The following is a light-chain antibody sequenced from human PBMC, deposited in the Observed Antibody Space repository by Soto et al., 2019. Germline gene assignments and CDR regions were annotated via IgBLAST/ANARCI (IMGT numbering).Light chain of an antibody. CDR2: EVS. Sequence: QSALTQPASVSGSPGQSITISCTGTSSDVGGYNYVSWYQQHPGKAPKLMIYEVSQRPSGVPDRFSGSKSGNTASLTISGLQADDEADYYCCSYGGSYTWVFGGGTKVTVL. V-gene: IGLV2-11*01. CDR3: CSYGGSYTWV. CDR1: SSDVGGYNY. J-gene: IGLJ3*02.